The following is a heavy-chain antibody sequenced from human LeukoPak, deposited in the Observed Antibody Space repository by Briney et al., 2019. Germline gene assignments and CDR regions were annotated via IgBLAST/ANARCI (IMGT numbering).Heavy chain of an antibody. D-gene: IGHD1-26*01. CDR2: IYYSGST. CDR3: ATRPYGERGMLDA. Sequence: SETLSLTCTVSGVAISSGGYYWTWIRQHPGKGLEWIGYIYYSGSTYYNPSLKSRVIISVDTSKNQFSLKLSSVTAADTAVYYCATRPYGERGMLDAWGQETLLTV. CDR1: GVAISSGGYY. V-gene: IGHV4-31*03. J-gene: IGHJ5*01.